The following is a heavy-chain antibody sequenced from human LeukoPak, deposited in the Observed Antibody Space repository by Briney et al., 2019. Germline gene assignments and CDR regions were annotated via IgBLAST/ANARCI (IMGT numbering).Heavy chain of an antibody. D-gene: IGHD3-22*01. V-gene: IGHV3-53*01. J-gene: IGHJ4*02. CDR2: IYNDGSS. CDR3: ARDRHYYDTSGDRSYFFDY. Sequence: GGSLRLSCAASGFTVSHNYMSWVRQAPGKGLEWVSIIYNDGSSYYADSVKGRFTISRDNSKNTVYLQMNTLRAEDTAVYYCARDRHYYDTSGDRSYFFDYWGQGTLVIVSS. CDR1: GFTVSHNY.